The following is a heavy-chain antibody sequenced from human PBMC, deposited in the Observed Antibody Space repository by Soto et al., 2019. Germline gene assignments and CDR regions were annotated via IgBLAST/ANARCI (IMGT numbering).Heavy chain of an antibody. CDR3: TTDLLLRGSFRLVATRY. D-gene: IGHD5-12*01. J-gene: IGHJ4*02. Sequence: EVQRVESGGGLVKPGGSLRLSCAASGFTFSNAWMSWVRQAPGKGLEWVGRIKSKTDGGTTDYAAPVKGRFTISRDDSKNTLYLQMNSLKTEDTAVYYCTTDLLLRGSFRLVATRYWGQGTLVTVSS. CDR1: GFTFSNAW. V-gene: IGHV3-15*01. CDR2: IKSKTDGGTT.